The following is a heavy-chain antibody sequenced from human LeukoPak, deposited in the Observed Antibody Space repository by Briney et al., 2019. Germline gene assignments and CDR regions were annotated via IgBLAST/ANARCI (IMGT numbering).Heavy chain of an antibody. V-gene: IGHV1-3*01. CDR1: GYTFTSYA. Sequence: ASVKVSCKASGYTFTSYAMHWVRQAPGQRLEWMGWINAGNGNTKYSQKFQGRVTITRDTSASTAYMELSSLRSEDTAVYYCARWAGSSGRYYDYWGQATLVTVSS. J-gene: IGHJ4*02. CDR3: ARWAGSSGRYYDY. CDR2: INAGNGNT. D-gene: IGHD6-19*01.